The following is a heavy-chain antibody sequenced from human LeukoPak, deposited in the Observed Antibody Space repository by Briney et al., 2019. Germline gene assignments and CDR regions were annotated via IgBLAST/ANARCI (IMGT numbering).Heavy chain of an antibody. D-gene: IGHD3-16*01. V-gene: IGHV1-8*01. Sequence: ASVKVSCKASGYTFTSYDINWVRQATGQGLEWMGWMNPNSGNTGYAQKLQGRVTMTTDTSTSTAYMELRSLRSDDTAVYYCARAGLNWFDPWGQGTLVTVSS. J-gene: IGHJ5*02. CDR1: GYTFTSYD. CDR2: MNPNSGNT. CDR3: ARAGLNWFDP.